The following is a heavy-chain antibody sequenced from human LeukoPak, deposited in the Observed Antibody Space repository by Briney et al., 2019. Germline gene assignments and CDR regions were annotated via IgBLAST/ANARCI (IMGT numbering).Heavy chain of an antibody. CDR3: ARGLPRIAARFWTDY. CDR1: GYSITNGYY. D-gene: IGHD6-6*01. J-gene: IGHJ4*02. CDR2: INHSGST. Sequence: SSETLSLTCAVSGYSITNGYYWGWIRQPPGKGLEWIGEINHSGSTNYNPSLKSRVTISVDTSKNQFSLKLSSVTAADTAVYYCARGLPRIAARFWTDYWGQGTLVTVSS. V-gene: IGHV4-38-2*01.